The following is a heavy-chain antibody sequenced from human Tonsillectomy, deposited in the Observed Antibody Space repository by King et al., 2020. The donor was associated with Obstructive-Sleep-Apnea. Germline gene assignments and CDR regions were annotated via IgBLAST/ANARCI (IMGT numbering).Heavy chain of an antibody. D-gene: IGHD6-19*01. CDR3: ARHSGQQWLVDFDY. V-gene: IGHV4-59*08. Sequence: VQLQESGPGLVKPSETLSLTCTVSGGSISSYYWSWIRQPPGKGLEWIGYIYSSGSTNYNPSLKSRVTISVDTSKNQFSLRLSSVTAADTAVYYCARHSGQQWLVDFDYWGQGTLVTVSS. J-gene: IGHJ4*02. CDR2: IYSSGST. CDR1: GGSISSYY.